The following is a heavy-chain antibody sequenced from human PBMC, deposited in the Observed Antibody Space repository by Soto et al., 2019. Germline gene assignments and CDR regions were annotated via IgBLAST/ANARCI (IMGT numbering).Heavy chain of an antibody. V-gene: IGHV3-23*01. CDR2: ISGTGQTT. CDR1: GFTFDSYS. D-gene: IGHD2-21*01. Sequence: EVQLLESGGGSVQPGGSLMLSCAASGFTFDSYSLSWVRQAPGKGLEWVSGISGTGQTTHYGDSVKGRFIISRDNFRNTLYLQMNSLRAEVTAVYFCAKSRGDSWNTYFFDYWGRGALVTVSS. J-gene: IGHJ4*02. CDR3: AKSRGDSWNTYFFDY.